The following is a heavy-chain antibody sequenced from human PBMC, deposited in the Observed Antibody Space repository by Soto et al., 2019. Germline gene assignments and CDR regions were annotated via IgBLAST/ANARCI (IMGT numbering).Heavy chain of an antibody. Sequence: EVQLLESGGGLVQPGGSLRLSCAASGFTFTNYAMSWVRQAPGTGLEWVSAISGGGGSTYYGDSVKGRFTISRDNSKNTLYLQMNSPRAEDTAVYYCAKDTYYYGTGIYYNSFDHWGQGSLVTVSS. CDR3: AKDTYYYGTGIYYNSFDH. D-gene: IGHD3-10*01. V-gene: IGHV3-23*01. CDR1: GFTFTNYA. J-gene: IGHJ4*02. CDR2: ISGGGGST.